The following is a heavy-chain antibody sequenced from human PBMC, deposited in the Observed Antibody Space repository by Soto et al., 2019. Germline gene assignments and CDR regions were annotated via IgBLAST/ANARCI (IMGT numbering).Heavy chain of an antibody. CDR1: GFTFSVYA. Sequence: EVRLLDSGGNLVQPGGSLRLSCAASGFTFSVYAMSWVRQAPGKGLEWVSTISERGDSTYYADSVKGRFTISRDNSKNTLYLQMNSLRADDTAIYYCAYRTGFDYWGQGTLVTVSS. J-gene: IGHJ4*02. V-gene: IGHV3-23*01. CDR3: AYRTGFDY. D-gene: IGHD1-1*01. CDR2: ISERGDST.